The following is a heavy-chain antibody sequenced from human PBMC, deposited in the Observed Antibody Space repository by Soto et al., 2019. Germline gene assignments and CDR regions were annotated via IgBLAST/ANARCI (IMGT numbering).Heavy chain of an antibody. CDR1: GFSLSSSAVGVG. CDR3: ASLRGWYEDAFDI. J-gene: IGHJ3*02. CDR2: IYWNDDK. D-gene: IGHD6-19*01. V-gene: IGHV2-5*01. Sequence: SGPTLVNPTQTLTLTCTFSGFSLSSSAVGVGVGWIRQPPGKALEWLALIYWNDDKRYSPSLKSRLTITKDTSKNQVVLTMTNMDPVDTATYYCASLRGWYEDAFDIWGQGTMVTVSS.